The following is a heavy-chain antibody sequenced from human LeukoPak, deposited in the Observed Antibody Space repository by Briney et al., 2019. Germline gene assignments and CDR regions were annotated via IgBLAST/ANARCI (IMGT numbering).Heavy chain of an antibody. D-gene: IGHD1-20*01. J-gene: IGHJ4*02. V-gene: IGHV3-21*01. CDR2: ISSSSSYI. Sequence: GGSLRLSCAASGFTFSSYSTNWVRQAPGKGLEWVSSISSSSSYIYYADSVKGRFTISRDNAKNSLYLQMNSLRAEDTAVYYCAREDIITGTLRALGYWGQGTLVTVSS. CDR1: GFTFSSYS. CDR3: AREDIITGTLRALGY.